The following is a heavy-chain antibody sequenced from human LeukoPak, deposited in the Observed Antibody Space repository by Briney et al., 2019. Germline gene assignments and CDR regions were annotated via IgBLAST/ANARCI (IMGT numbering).Heavy chain of an antibody. V-gene: IGHV3-23*01. CDR2: ISGSSTST. D-gene: IGHD6-19*01. Sequence: GGSLRLSCAASGFTFSSFAMRWVRRAPGKGLERVSTISGSSTSTYYADSVQGRVTGSRDNSKSTLFLQMNSLRAEDTAIYYCAKDLSMAVTGSPFDYWGQGTLVTVSS. CDR1: GFTFSSFA. J-gene: IGHJ4*02. CDR3: AKDLSMAVTGSPFDY.